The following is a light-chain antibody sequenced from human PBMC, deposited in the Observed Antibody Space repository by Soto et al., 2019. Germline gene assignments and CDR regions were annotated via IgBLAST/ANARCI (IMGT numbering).Light chain of an antibody. V-gene: IGLV1-40*01. CDR2: DNI. J-gene: IGLJ3*02. CDR3: QSYDSSLRGHWV. Sequence: QSVLTQPPSVSGAPGQRVTISCTGSSSNIGSGDDVHWYQQLPGTAPKLLIYDNINRPSGVPDRFSGSRSGTSASLAITGLQAGDEADYYCQSYDSSLRGHWVFGGGTKLTVL. CDR1: SSNIGSGDD.